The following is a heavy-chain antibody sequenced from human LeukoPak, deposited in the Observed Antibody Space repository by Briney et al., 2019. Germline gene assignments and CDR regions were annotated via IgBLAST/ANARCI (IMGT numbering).Heavy chain of an antibody. CDR3: AKDGGYSQYYMDV. CDR1: GFTFSGSA. D-gene: IGHD5-24*01. J-gene: IGHJ6*03. CDR2: IRSKANSYAT. Sequence: GGSLRLSCAASGFTFSGSAMHWVRQASGKGLEWVGRIRSKANSYATAYAASVKGRFTISRDDTKNTAYLQMNSLRAEDTAVYYCAKDGGYSQYYMDVWGKGTTVTVSS. V-gene: IGHV3-73*01.